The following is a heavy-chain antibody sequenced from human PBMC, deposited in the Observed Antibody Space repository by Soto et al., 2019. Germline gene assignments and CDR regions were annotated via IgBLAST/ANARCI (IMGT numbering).Heavy chain of an antibody. CDR1: GGTFSSYA. CDR3: ARDQNYCSSNSCYYYYYYYGMDV. J-gene: IGHJ6*02. V-gene: IGHV1-69*13. CDR2: IIPIFGTA. Sequence: SSVKVSCKASGGTFSSYAISWVRQAPGQGLEWMGGIIPIFGTANYAQKFQGRVTITADESTSTAYMELSSLRSEDTAVYYCARDQNYCSSNSCYYYYYYYGMDVWAQGTTVTVSS. D-gene: IGHD2-2*01.